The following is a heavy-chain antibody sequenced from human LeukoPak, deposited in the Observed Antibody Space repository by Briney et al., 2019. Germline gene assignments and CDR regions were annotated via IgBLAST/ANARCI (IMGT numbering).Heavy chain of an antibody. D-gene: IGHD3-3*01. CDR3: ASRLLEWLLYDY. V-gene: IGHV3-23*01. CDR2: ISGSGGST. J-gene: IGHJ4*02. CDR1: GFTFSSYA. Sequence: GGSLRLSCAASGFTFSSYAMSWVRQAPGKGLEWVSAISGSGGSTYYADSVKGRFTISRDNSKNTLYLQMNSLRAEDTAVYYCASRLLEWLLYDYWGQGTLVTVSS.